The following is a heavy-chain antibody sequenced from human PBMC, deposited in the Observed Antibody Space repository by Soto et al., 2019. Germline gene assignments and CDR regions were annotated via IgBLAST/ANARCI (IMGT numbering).Heavy chain of an antibody. CDR2: IKDDGSER. J-gene: IGHJ4*02. CDR3: ARDVGPVTIFREALSGYFDF. V-gene: IGHV3-7*03. D-gene: IGHD3-3*01. CDR1: GFSVGSYW. Sequence: PSGSPKLSSAVCGFSVGSYWVSWVRQDPGKGLEWLASIKDDGSERYYLDSVTGRFTISRDNAKDSLSLQMNSLRGEDTAFYYCARDVGPVTIFREALSGYFDFWGQGTLVTVSS.